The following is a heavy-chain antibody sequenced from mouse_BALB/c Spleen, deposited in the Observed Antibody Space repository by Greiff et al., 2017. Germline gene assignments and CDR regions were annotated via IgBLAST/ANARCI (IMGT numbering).Heavy chain of an antibody. CDR3: ARGDYDLYAMDY. V-gene: IGHV5-6-5*01. CDR1: GFTFSSYA. J-gene: IGHJ4*01. D-gene: IGHD2-4*01. CDR2: ISSGGST. Sequence: EVQGVESGGGLVKPGGSLKLSCAASGFTFSSYAMSWVRQTPEKRLEWVASISSGGSTYYPDSVKGRFTISRDNARNILYLQMSSLRSEDTAMYYCARGDYDLYAMDYWGQGTSVTVSS.